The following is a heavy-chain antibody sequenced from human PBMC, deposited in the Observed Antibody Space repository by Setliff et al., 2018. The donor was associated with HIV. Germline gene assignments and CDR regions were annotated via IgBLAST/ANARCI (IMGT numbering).Heavy chain of an antibody. CDR1: GGSINTYY. V-gene: IGHV4-4*07. J-gene: IGHJ4*02. CDR2: FYTSGST. D-gene: IGHD4-17*01. Sequence: SETLSLTCTVSGGSINTYYWSWIRQPAGKGLEWIGRFYTSGSTNYNPSLKSRVTMSVDTSKNQFSLKLSSVTAADTAMYYCVRDDYGYNGKGFDYWGPGTLVTVSS. CDR3: VRDDYGYNGKGFDY.